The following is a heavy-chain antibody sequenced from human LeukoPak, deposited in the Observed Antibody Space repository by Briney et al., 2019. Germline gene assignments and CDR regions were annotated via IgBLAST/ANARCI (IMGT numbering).Heavy chain of an antibody. Sequence: GASVKVSCKASGYTFTGYYMHWVRQAPGQGLEWMGRINPNSGGTNYAQKFQGRVTMTRDTSISTAYMELSRLRSDDTAVYYCARDQREIVVVKTPSTGFDPWGQGTLVTVSS. D-gene: IGHD3-22*01. CDR2: INPNSGGT. CDR1: GYTFTGYY. V-gene: IGHV1-2*06. CDR3: ARDQREIVVVKTPSTGFDP. J-gene: IGHJ5*02.